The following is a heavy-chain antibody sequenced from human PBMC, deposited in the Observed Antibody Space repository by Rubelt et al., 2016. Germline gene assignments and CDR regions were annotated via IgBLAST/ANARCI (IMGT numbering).Heavy chain of an antibody. J-gene: IGHJ5*02. Sequence: QVQLQESGPGLVKASETLSLTCTLSGGSISGYYWNWIRQPPGKGLEWIGYISYSGSTNYNPSIKSRVTISVDTSKNQFSLKFSSVTAVDTAVYYCARRGTDCSSSSCYNWFDPWGQGTLVTVSS. CDR3: ARRGTDCSSSSCYNWFDP. V-gene: IGHV4-59*01. D-gene: IGHD2-2*01. CDR2: ISYSGST. CDR1: GGSISGYY.